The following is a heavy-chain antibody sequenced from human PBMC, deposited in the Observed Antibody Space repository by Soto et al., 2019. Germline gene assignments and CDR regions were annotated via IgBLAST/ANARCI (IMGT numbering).Heavy chain of an antibody. CDR2: VHYSGKT. Sequence: PSETLSLTCTVSGGSIIISNFYWGWIRQPPGKGLEWIGSVHYSGKTFYNPSLKSRVTVSVDTSKNQFSLKLTSVSAADTAVYYCAMTTELDSWGQGSLVTVSS. J-gene: IGHJ4*02. CDR1: GGSIIISNFY. D-gene: IGHD4-17*01. V-gene: IGHV4-39*01. CDR3: AMTTELDS.